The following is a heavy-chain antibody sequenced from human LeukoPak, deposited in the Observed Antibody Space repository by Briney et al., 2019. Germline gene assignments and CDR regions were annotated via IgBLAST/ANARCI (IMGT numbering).Heavy chain of an antibody. CDR1: GFTFSSYG. Sequence: GGSLRLSCAASGFTFSSYGMHWVRQAPGKGLEWVAVISYDGSNKYYADSVKGRFTISRDNSKNTLYLQMNSLRAEDTAVYYCAKVLLGYSGFDYWGQGTLVTVSS. V-gene: IGHV3-30*18. J-gene: IGHJ4*02. CDR3: AKVLLGYSGFDY. D-gene: IGHD3-22*01. CDR2: ISYDGSNK.